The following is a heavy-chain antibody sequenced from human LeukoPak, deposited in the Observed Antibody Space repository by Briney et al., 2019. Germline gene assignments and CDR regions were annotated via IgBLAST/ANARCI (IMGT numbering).Heavy chain of an antibody. D-gene: IGHD6-6*01. J-gene: IGHJ4*02. Sequence: PGGSLRLSCAASGFTFSSYAMSWVRQAPGRGLEGVSAISGSGGSTYYADSVKGRFTIARDNSKNPMYLQMTSLRAEDTAVYYCAKDRRQYSSSPGHFDYWGQGTLVTVSS. CDR1: GFTFSSYA. V-gene: IGHV3-23*01. CDR2: ISGSGGST. CDR3: AKDRRQYSSSPGHFDY.